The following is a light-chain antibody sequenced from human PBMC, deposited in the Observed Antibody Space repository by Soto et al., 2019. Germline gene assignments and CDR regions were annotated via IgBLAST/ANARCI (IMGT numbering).Light chain of an antibody. J-gene: IGKJ4*01. CDR1: QSVSSSY. Sequence: EIVLTQSPGTLSLSPGERATLSCRASQSVSSSYLAWYQQKPGQAPRLLIYGASSRATVIPDRCSGSGSGTDFTLTISRLEPEDCAVYYCQQYGSSLLTFGGGTKVEIK. CDR3: QQYGSSLLT. CDR2: GAS. V-gene: IGKV3-20*01.